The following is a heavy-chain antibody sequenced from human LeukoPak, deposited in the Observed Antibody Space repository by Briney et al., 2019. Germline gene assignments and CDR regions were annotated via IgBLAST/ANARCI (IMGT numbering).Heavy chain of an antibody. J-gene: IGHJ6*03. D-gene: IGHD3-10*01. V-gene: IGHV3-23*01. CDR2: ISRSGGST. Sequence: GGSLRLSCAASGFTFSSYGMSWVRQAPGKGLEWVSSISRSGGSTHYADSVKGRFTISRDNSKNMLSLQMNSLRAEDTAVYYCAKGMGYASGSSYSYYYYMDVWGKGTTVTISS. CDR3: AKGMGYASGSSYSYYYYMDV. CDR1: GFTFSSYG.